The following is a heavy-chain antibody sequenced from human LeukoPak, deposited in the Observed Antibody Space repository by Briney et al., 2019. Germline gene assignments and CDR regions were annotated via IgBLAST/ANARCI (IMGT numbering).Heavy chain of an antibody. V-gene: IGHV3-9*01. CDR2: ISWNSGSI. J-gene: IGHJ4*02. Sequence: GGSLRLSCAASGFTFSSYSMNWVRQAPGKGLEWVSGISWNSGSIGYADSVKGRFTISRDNAKNSLYLQMNSLRPEDTALYYCAKDKIAVANSFDYWGQGTLVTVSS. CDR1: GFTFSSYS. D-gene: IGHD6-19*01. CDR3: AKDKIAVANSFDY.